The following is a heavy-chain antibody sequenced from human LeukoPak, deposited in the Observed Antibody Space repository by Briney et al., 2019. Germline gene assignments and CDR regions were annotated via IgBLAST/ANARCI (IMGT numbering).Heavy chain of an antibody. CDR3: ARRGLRLGELW. V-gene: IGHV4-38-2*02. Sequence: SETLSLTCTVSGYSISSGYYWGWIRQPPGKGLEWIGSIYHSGSTYYNPSLKSRVTISVDTSKNQFSLKLSSVTAADTAVYYCARRGLRLGELWWGQGTMVTVSS. J-gene: IGHJ3*01. D-gene: IGHD3-16*01. CDR1: GYSISSGYY. CDR2: IYHSGST.